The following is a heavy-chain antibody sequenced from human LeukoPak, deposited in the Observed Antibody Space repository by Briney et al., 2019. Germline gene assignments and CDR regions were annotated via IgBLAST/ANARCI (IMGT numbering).Heavy chain of an antibody. CDR1: GGSISSYY. Sequence: TSETLSLTCTVSGGSISSYYWSWIRQPPGKGLEWIGYIYYSGSIKYNPSLECRVTISVDTSKNQFSLKLSSVTAADTAVYYCARHSGSYYNGLDYWGQGMLVTVSS. V-gene: IGHV4-59*01. CDR3: ARHSGSYYNGLDY. D-gene: IGHD3-10*01. CDR2: IYYSGSI. J-gene: IGHJ4*02.